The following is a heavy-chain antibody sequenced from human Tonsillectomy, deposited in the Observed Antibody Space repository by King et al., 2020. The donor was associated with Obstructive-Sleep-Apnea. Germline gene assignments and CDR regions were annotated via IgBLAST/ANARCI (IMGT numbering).Heavy chain of an antibody. J-gene: IGHJ6*02. CDR1: GFTFDDYS. CDR3: VKGWSSGYLGMDV. V-gene: IGHV3-43*01. D-gene: IGHD3-22*01. Sequence: VQLVESGGVVVQPGGSLRLSCAASGFTFDDYSMHWVRQAPGKGLEWVSLISKEGSNTYYADSVKGRFTISRDNSKNSLHLQMNSLRTEDTALYYCVKGWSSGYLGMDVWGQGTTVTVSS. CDR2: ISKEGSNT.